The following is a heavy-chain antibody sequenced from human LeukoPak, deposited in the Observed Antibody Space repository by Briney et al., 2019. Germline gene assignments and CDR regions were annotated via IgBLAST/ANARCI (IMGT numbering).Heavy chain of an antibody. V-gene: IGHV3-74*01. CDR2: INSDGSST. CDR1: GFTFSSYW. J-gene: IGHJ4*02. Sequence: GGFLRLSCAASGFTFSSYWMHWVRQAPGKGLVWVSRINSDGSSTSYADSVKGRFTISRDNAKNTLYLQMNSLRAEDTAVYYCARDPWDSSGYYYTSNYWGQGTLVTVSS. CDR3: ARDPWDSSGYYYTSNY. D-gene: IGHD3-22*01.